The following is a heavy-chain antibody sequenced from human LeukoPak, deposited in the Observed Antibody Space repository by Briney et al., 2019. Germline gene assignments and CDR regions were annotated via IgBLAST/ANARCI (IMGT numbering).Heavy chain of an antibody. Sequence: SETLSLTCTVSGGSISSYYWSWIRQPPGKGLEWIGRVHVTRGTNYNPSLKSRVTISVDTSKNQFSLKLSSVTAADTAVYYCARQKGYDSSGYYFPIDYWGQGTLVTVSS. V-gene: IGHV4-59*08. D-gene: IGHD3-22*01. CDR2: VHVTRGT. CDR1: GGSISSYY. CDR3: ARQKGYDSSGYYFPIDY. J-gene: IGHJ4*02.